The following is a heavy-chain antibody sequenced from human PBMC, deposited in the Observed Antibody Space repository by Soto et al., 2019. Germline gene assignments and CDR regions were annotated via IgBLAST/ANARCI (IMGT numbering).Heavy chain of an antibody. J-gene: IGHJ3*02. CDR3: ARGEIFGVVITPLDAFDI. D-gene: IGHD3-3*01. CDR2: INHSGST. CDR1: GGPFSGYY. Sequence: SETLSLTCAVYGGPFSGYYWSWIRQPPGKGLEWIGEINHSGSTNYNPSLKSRVTISVDTSKNQFSLKLSSVTAADTAVYYCARGEIFGVVITPLDAFDIWGQGTMVTVSS. V-gene: IGHV4-34*01.